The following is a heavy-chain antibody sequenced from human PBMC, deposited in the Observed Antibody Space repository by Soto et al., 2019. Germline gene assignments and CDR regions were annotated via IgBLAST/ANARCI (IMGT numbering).Heavy chain of an antibody. CDR3: ARDQRTQGLVRWSFDY. Sequence: PGGSLRLSCAASGFTFSSYWISWVRQAPWKGLEWVANIKQDGSEKYYVDSVKGRFTISRDNAKNSLYLQMNSLRAEDTAVYYCARDQRTQGLVRWSFDYWGQVTLVPVCS. CDR2: IKQDGSEK. D-gene: IGHD6-19*01. CDR1: GFTFSSYW. V-gene: IGHV3-7*03. J-gene: IGHJ4*02.